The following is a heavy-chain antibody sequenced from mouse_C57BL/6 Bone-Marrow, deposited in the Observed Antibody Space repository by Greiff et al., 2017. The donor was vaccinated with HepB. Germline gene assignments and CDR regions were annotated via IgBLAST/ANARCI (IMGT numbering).Heavy chain of an antibody. CDR3: ARHGDLYYAMDY. CDR1: GYTFTDYT. CDR2: IYPGSGSI. J-gene: IGHJ4*01. V-gene: IGHV1-62-2*01. Sequence: VQLQQPGAELVKPGASVKLSCKASGYTFTDYTIHWVKQRPGQGLEWIGWIYPGSGSIKYNEKFKDKATLTVDKSSSTVYMELSRLTSEDSAVYFCARHGDLYYAMDYWGQGTSVTVSS.